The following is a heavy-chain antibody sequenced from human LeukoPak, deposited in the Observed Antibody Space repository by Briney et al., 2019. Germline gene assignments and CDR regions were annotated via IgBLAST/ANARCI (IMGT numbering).Heavy chain of an antibody. V-gene: IGHV3-53*01. Sequence: GGSLKLSCAASGFTVSNNYINWVRQAPGKGLEWVSVIYSGGSTYYEDSVKGRFTISRDSSKNTLYLQMSSLRAEDTAVYYCARDGSGAYRNRGVFDLWGQGTMVTVSS. J-gene: IGHJ3*01. CDR2: IYSGGST. CDR3: ARDGSGAYRNRGVFDL. D-gene: IGHD5-18*01. CDR1: GFTVSNNY.